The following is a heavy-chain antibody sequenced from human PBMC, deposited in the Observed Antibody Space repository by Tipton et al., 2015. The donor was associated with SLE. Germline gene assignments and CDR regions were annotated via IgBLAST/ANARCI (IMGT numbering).Heavy chain of an antibody. J-gene: IGHJ4*02. D-gene: IGHD2-15*01. CDR2: IYYNGGS. Sequence: TLSLTCTVSSASVSSGSYYWSWIRQPPGQGLEWLDQIYYNGGSNTNPSLESRVTISLDTSRNQFSLILTSVTAADTAVYYCARDSVGFDHWGQGALVTVSS. CDR1: SASVSSGSYY. V-gene: IGHV4-61*01. CDR3: ARDSVGFDH.